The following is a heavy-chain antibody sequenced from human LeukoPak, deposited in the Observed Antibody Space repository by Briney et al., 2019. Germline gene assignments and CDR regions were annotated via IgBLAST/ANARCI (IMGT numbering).Heavy chain of an antibody. CDR2: IYQSGST. Sequence: NPSETLSLTCAVYGGSFDYYWTWIRQPPGKGLEWIGEIYQSGSTIYNPSLKSRVTISVDTSKNQVSLKLNSVTAADTAVYYCARAGPYYDFWSGYFIYFDYWGQGTLVTVSS. D-gene: IGHD3-3*01. CDR3: ARAGPYYDFWSGYFIYFDY. V-gene: IGHV4-34*01. CDR1: GGSFDYY. J-gene: IGHJ4*02.